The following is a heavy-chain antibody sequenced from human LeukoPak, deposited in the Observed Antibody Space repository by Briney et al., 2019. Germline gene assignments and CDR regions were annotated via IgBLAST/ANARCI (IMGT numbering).Heavy chain of an antibody. CDR3: ARDRDGKDY. V-gene: IGHV3-7*03. Sequence: GGSLRLSCAASGFAFSDSWMSWVRQAPGKGLEWVASIQQNGIEKYYVDSVKGRFTISRDNAKNSLELQMNSLTAEDTAVYYCARDRDGKDYWGQGTLVTVSS. D-gene: IGHD1-1*01. CDR1: GFAFSDSW. J-gene: IGHJ4*02. CDR2: IQQNGIEK.